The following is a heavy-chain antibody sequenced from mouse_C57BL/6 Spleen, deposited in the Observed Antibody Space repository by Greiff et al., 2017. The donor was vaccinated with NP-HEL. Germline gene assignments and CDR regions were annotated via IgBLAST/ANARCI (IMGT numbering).Heavy chain of an antibody. CDR2: IHPNSGST. CDR1: GYTFTSYW. J-gene: IGHJ1*03. Sequence: VQLQQPGAELVKPGASVKLSCKASGYTFTSYWMHWVKQRPGQGLEWIGMIHPNSGSTNYNEKFKSKATLTVDKSSSTAYMQLSSLTSEDSAVYYCARSPSWGYFDVWGTGTTVTVSS. V-gene: IGHV1-64*01. CDR3: ARSPSWGYFDV.